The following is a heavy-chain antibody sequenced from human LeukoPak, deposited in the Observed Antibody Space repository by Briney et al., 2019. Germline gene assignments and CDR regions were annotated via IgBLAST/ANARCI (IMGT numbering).Heavy chain of an antibody. CDR3: ARAHGNTGIAYDAFDI. D-gene: IGHD1/OR15-1a*01. CDR2: IYSGGIT. J-gene: IGHJ3*02. CDR1: GGSLSSSSYY. Sequence: ETLSLTCAVSGGSLSSSSYYWAWIRQAPGKGLEWVSVIYSGGITYYADSVKGRFTISRDNSNNTLHLQMHSLRAEDTAMYYCARAHGNTGIAYDAFDIWGQGTMVTVSS. V-gene: IGHV3-66*01.